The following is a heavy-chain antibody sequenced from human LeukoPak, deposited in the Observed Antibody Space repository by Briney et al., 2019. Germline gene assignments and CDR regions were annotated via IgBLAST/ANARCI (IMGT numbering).Heavy chain of an antibody. CDR2: IYSGGST. CDR3: ARASNLGTLLYYYYGMDV. D-gene: IGHD7-27*01. Sequence: PGRSLRLSCAASGFTVSSNYMSWVRQAPSKELEWVSVIYSGGSTYYADSVKGRFTISRDNSKNTLYLQMNSLRAEDTAVYYCARASNLGTLLYYYYGMDVWGQGTTVTVSS. CDR1: GFTVSSNY. V-gene: IGHV3-66*01. J-gene: IGHJ6*02.